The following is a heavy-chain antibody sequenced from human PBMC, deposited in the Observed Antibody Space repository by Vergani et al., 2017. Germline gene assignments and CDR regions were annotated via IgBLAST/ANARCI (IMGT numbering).Heavy chain of an antibody. V-gene: IGHV3-11*04. J-gene: IGHJ6*04. CDR1: GFTFSDHY. D-gene: IGHD3-9*01. CDR2: MSSGDSI. Sequence: QVQLVESGGGLVKPGGSLRLSCAASGFTFSDHYMSWVRQAPGKGLEWISYMSSGDSIYYADSVKGRFTVSRDNTKNTLYLRMNSLSAEDTAVYYCARETDTGSSVSYSYYAMDVWREGTKVSVSS. CDR3: ARETDTGSSVSYSYYAMDV.